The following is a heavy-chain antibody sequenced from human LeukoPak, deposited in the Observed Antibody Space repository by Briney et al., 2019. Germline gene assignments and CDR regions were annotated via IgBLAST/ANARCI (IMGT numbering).Heavy chain of an antibody. CDR1: GFTFSSYG. CDR2: IWYDGSNK. J-gene: IGHJ4*02. CDR3: AKDEVLYDSSCYPDY. D-gene: IGHD3-22*01. V-gene: IGHV3-33*06. Sequence: GGSLRLSCAASGFTFSSYGMHWVRQAPGKGLEWVAVIWYDGSNKDYADSVKGRFTISRDNTKNTLYLQMNSLRAEDTAVYYCAKDEVLYDSSCYPDYWGQGTLVTVSS.